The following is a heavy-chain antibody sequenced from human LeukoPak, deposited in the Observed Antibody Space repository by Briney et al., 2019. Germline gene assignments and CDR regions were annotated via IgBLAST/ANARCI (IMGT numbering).Heavy chain of an antibody. V-gene: IGHV3-11*01. J-gene: IGHJ4*02. Sequence: GGSLRLSCAASGFTFSDYYMSLIRQAPGKGLEWVSYISSSGSTIYYADYVKGRFTISRDNAKNSLYLQMNSLRAEDTAVYYCARDNRDGSGDSCYRDWGQGTLVTVSS. CDR3: ARDNRDGSGDSCYRD. CDR1: GFTFSDYY. D-gene: IGHD2-15*01. CDR2: ISSSGSTI.